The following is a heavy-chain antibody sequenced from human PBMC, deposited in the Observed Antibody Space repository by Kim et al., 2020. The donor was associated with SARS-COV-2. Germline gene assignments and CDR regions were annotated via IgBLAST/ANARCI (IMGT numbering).Heavy chain of an antibody. Sequence: ADSVKGRFTISSDNSKNTLYLQMDSLRAEDTALYTCAKCSGGSCYSAFDYWGQGTLVTVSS. J-gene: IGHJ4*02. CDR3: AKCSGGSCYSAFDY. V-gene: IGHV3-23*01. D-gene: IGHD2-15*01.